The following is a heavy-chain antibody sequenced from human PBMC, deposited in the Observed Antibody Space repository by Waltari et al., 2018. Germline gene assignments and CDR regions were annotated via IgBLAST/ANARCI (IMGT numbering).Heavy chain of an antibody. V-gene: IGHV3-30*02. J-gene: IGHJ6*03. Sequence: QVKLVESGGGVVQPGGSLRLSCAASGFPFRRSGMHWVRQAPGKGLEGVAFIRYDGSNEYYADSVKGRFTISRDNSKNTLSLQMNSLRAEDTAVYYCAKDGSFVVVPEAMFDYYMDVWGRGTTVTVSS. D-gene: IGHD2-2*01. CDR3: AKDGSFVVVPEAMFDYYMDV. CDR1: GFPFRRSG. CDR2: IRYDGSNE.